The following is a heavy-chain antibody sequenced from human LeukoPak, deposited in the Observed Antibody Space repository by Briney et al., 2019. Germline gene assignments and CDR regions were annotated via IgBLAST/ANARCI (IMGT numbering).Heavy chain of an antibody. CDR3: ASPPYDFWSGYIDY. Sequence: ASVQVSCQASGYTFTSYAMNWVRQAPGQGLEWMGWINTNTGNPTYAQGFTGRFVFSLDTSVSTAYLQISSLKAEDTAVYYCASPPYDFWSGYIDYWGQGTLVTVSS. V-gene: IGHV7-4-1*02. J-gene: IGHJ4*02. CDR2: INTNTGNP. D-gene: IGHD3-3*01. CDR1: GYTFTSYA.